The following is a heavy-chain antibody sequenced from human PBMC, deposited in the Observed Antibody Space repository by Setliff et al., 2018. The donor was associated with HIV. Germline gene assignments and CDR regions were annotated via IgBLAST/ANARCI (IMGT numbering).Heavy chain of an antibody. D-gene: IGHD4-17*01. CDR3: ARGADGDYHYYMDV. CDR1: GYTFSNYD. CDR2: IIPIVDKT. V-gene: IGHV1-69*13. Sequence: SVKVSCKPSGYTFSNYDINWVRQAPGQGLEWMGGIIPIVDKTNYAQKFQGRVTITADASTSTAYMELSSLRSDDTAVYYCARGADGDYHYYMDVWGQGTTVTVSS. J-gene: IGHJ6*03.